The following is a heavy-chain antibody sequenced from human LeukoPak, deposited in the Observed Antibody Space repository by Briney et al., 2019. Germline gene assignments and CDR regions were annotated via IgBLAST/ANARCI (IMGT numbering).Heavy chain of an antibody. V-gene: IGHV3-11*04. CDR3: ARIEQQLVAPYYYYYYYMDV. D-gene: IGHD6-13*01. Sequence: SGGSLSLPCAASGFTFSDYYMSWLRQAPGKGLEWCSYISSSGSTIYYADSVKGRFTISRDNAKNSLYLQMNSLRAEDTAVYYCARIEQQLVAPYYYYYYYMDVWGKGTTVTVSS. J-gene: IGHJ6*03. CDR1: GFTFSDYY. CDR2: ISSSGSTI.